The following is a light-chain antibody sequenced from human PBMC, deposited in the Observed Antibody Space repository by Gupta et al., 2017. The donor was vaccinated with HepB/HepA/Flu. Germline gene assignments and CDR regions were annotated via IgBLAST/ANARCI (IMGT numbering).Light chain of an antibody. CDR2: GAS. CDR3: QQYNNWPPVT. CDR1: QSVSSN. V-gene: IGKV3-15*01. Sequence: EIVMTHSPATLSVSPGQRATLSCRASQSVSSNLAWYQQKPGQAPRLLIYGASTRATGIPARFSGSGSGTEFTLTISSRQSEDFAVYYCQQYNNWPPVTFGQGTKVEIK. J-gene: IGKJ1*01.